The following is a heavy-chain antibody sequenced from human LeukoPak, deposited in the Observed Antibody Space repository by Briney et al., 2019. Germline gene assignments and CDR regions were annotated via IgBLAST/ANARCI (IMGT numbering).Heavy chain of an antibody. CDR1: GFTFSTYS. CDR3: AREPSGVLGLDC. CDR2: ISSGSSPI. Sequence: PGGSLRLSCAASGFTFSTYSMNWVRQAPGKGLEWDSYISSGSSPIYYADSLRGRFTISRDNAKNSLFLQMNSLRAEDTAVYYCAREPSGVLGLDCWGQGTLVTVSS. V-gene: IGHV3-48*01. D-gene: IGHD3-10*01. J-gene: IGHJ4*02.